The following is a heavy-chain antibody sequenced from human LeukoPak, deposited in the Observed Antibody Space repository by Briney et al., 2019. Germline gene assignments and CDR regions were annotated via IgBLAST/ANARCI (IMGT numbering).Heavy chain of an antibody. J-gene: IGHJ4*02. D-gene: IGHD5-12*01. CDR2: MNQDGSAK. CDR3: AKEPISSGYDYYFDY. CDR1: GFTFSDSW. V-gene: IGHV3-7*01. Sequence: AGGSLRLSCAASGFTFSDSWMSWVRQAPGKGLEWVANMNQDGSAKGYVDSVKGRFTISRDNARNSLYLQMSSLRPEDTAVYYCAKEPISSGYDYYFDYWGQGTLVTVSS.